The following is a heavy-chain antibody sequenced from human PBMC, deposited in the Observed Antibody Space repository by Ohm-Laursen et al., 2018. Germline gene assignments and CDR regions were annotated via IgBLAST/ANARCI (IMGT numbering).Heavy chain of an antibody. J-gene: IGHJ6*02. CDR2: ISSSGSTI. D-gene: IGHD5-12*01. V-gene: IGHV3-48*03. CDR1: GFTFSSYE. Sequence: SLRLSCAASGFTFSSYEMNWVRQAPGKGLEWVSYISSSGSTIYYADSVKGRFTISRDNAKNSPYLQMNSLRAEDTAVYYCAKDPATGPDYYYGMDVWGQGTTVTVSS. CDR3: AKDPATGPDYYYGMDV.